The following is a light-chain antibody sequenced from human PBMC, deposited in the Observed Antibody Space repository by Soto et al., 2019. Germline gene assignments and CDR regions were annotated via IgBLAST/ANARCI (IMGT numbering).Light chain of an antibody. CDR1: KLGDKY. CDR2: QDS. J-gene: IGLJ2*01. CDR3: QAWDSSIVV. Sequence: SYELTQPPSVSVSPGQTASITCSGDKLGDKYACWYQQKPGQSPVLVIYQDSKRPSGIPERFSGSNSGNTATLTISGTQAMDEADYYFQAWDSSIVVFGGGTKLPVL. V-gene: IGLV3-1*01.